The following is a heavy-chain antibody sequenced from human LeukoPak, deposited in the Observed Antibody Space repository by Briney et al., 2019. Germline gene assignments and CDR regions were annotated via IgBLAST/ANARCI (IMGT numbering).Heavy chain of an antibody. D-gene: IGHD6-13*01. CDR1: GFTFSSYG. Sequence: QPGGSLRLSCAASGFTFSSYGMHWVRQAPGKGLEWVAVISYDGSNKYYADSVKGRFTISRDNSKNTLYLQMNSLRAEDTAVYYCATDGIAAAGFDYWGQGTLVTVSS. CDR3: ATDGIAAAGFDY. CDR2: ISYDGSNK. J-gene: IGHJ4*02. V-gene: IGHV3-30*03.